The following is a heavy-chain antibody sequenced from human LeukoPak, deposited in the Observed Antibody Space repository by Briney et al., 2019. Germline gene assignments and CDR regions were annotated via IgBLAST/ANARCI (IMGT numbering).Heavy chain of an antibody. D-gene: IGHD2-2*02. J-gene: IGHJ4*02. CDR2: IYPGDSDT. Sequence: GESLKISCTASGYSSTSYWIGWVRPMPGKGQEWMRIIYPGDSDTRYSPSFQGQVTISADKSISTAYLQWSSLKASDTAMYYCARLSFCSSTSCYTPMNFDYWGQGTLVTVSS. CDR1: GYSSTSYW. V-gene: IGHV5-51*01. CDR3: ARLSFCSSTSCYTPMNFDY.